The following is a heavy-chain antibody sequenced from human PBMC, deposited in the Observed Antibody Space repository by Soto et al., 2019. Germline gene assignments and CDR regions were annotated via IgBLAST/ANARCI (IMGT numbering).Heavy chain of an antibody. CDR2: INPSGDST. CDR3: ARGPQIIYDFWSGYYRGAFDI. J-gene: IGHJ3*02. Sequence: ASVKVSCKASGYTFAIYYIYWVRQAPGQGLEWMGIINPSGDSTSYAQKFQGRLTMTRDTSTTTVYMELSSLRSEDTAVYYCARGPQIIYDFWSGYYRGAFDIWGQGTMVTVS. D-gene: IGHD3-3*01. V-gene: IGHV1-46*01. CDR1: GYTFAIYY.